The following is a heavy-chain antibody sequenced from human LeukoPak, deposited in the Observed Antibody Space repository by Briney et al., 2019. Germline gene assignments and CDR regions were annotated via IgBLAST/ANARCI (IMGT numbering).Heavy chain of an antibody. Sequence: GGSLRLSCAASGFTFSSYSMNWVRQAPGKGLEWVSYISSSSSTIYYADSVKGRFTISRDNAKNSLYLQMSGLRAEDTAVYYCARDILGSQTPFDYWGQGTLVTVSS. CDR2: ISSSSSTI. D-gene: IGHD1-26*01. V-gene: IGHV3-48*01. CDR3: ARDILGSQTPFDY. J-gene: IGHJ4*02. CDR1: GFTFSSYS.